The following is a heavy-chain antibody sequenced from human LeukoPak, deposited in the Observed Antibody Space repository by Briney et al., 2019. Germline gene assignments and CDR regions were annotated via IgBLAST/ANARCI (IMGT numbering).Heavy chain of an antibody. CDR3: ARVSRSGYYGEY. D-gene: IGHD3-3*01. CDR1: GFTFTRYW. CDR2: IKQDGSEQ. V-gene: IGHV3-7*01. J-gene: IGHJ4*02. Sequence: GGSLRLSCAASGFTFTRYWMAWVRQAPGKGLEWVANIKQDGSEQYHVDSVRGRFTISRDNTKNIVFLQMDSLRVEDTAVYYCARVSRSGYYGEYWGQGTTVTVSS.